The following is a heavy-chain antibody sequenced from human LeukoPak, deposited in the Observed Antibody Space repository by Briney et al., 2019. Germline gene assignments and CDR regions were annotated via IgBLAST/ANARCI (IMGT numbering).Heavy chain of an antibody. V-gene: IGHV4-59*12. D-gene: IGHD6-13*01. CDR1: GGSISSYY. CDR3: ARAPYSSSWYGFDY. Sequence: SETLSLTCTVSGGSISSYYWSWIRQPPGKGLEWIGHIYYSGSTNYSPSLKSRVTISIDTSKNQFSLKLSSVTAADTAVYYCARAPYSSSWYGFDYWGQGTLVTVSS. CDR2: IYYSGST. J-gene: IGHJ4*02.